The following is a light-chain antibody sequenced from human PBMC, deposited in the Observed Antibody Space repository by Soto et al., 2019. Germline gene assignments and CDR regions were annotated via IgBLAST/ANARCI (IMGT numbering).Light chain of an antibody. J-gene: IGKJ1*01. CDR2: RAF. CDR1: QSVSSGY. CDR3: QHYVASHPSWT. V-gene: IGKV3-20*01. Sequence: EIVLTQSPGTLSLSPGERATLSSRSSQSVSSGYLAWDQQKPGQAPRLLIFRAFNRATGIPDRFSGSGSGKDFTLAISILEPEDFAVYYCQHYVASHPSWTFGQGTKVEIK.